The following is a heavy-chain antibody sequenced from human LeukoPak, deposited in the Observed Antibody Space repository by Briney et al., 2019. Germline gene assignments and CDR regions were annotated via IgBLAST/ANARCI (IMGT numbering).Heavy chain of an antibody. CDR2: INAGNGNT. V-gene: IGHV1-3*01. CDR1: GYSFTNYA. CDR3: ARGSTSSAMPLDAFDI. J-gene: IGHJ3*02. Sequence: ASVKVSCKASGYSFTNYAMHWVRQAPGQRLEWMGWINAGNGNTKYSQKFQGRVTITRDTSTSTAYMELRSLRSDDTAVYYCARGSTSSAMPLDAFDIWGQGTMVTVSS. D-gene: IGHD2-2*01.